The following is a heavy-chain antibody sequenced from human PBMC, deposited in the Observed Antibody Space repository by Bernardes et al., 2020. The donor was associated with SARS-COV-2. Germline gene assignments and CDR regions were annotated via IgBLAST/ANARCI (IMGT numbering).Heavy chain of an antibody. D-gene: IGHD3-3*01. J-gene: IGHJ4*02. CDR3: ARAIRNTIFGVVHQFDY. Sequence: SETLSLTCTVSGGSISSGGYYWSWIRQHPGKGLEWIWYIYYSGITYYNPSLKSRVTISVDTSKNQFSLKLSSVTAADTAVYYCARAIRNTIFGVVHQFDYWGQGTLVTVSS. CDR1: GGSISSGGYY. V-gene: IGHV4-31*03. CDR2: IYYSGIT.